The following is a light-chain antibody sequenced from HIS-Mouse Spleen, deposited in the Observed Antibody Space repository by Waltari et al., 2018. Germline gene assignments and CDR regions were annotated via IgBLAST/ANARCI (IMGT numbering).Light chain of an antibody. CDR3: HQRSNWPT. V-gene: IGKV3-11*01. CDR1: QSVSSY. Sequence: EIVLTQSPATLSLSPGERATLSCRASQSVSSYLAWYQQKPGQAPRLLIYDASNRATGIPARFSGSGSETDFTLTISSLEPEDFAVYYCHQRSNWPTFGQGTRLEIK. CDR2: DAS. J-gene: IGKJ5*01.